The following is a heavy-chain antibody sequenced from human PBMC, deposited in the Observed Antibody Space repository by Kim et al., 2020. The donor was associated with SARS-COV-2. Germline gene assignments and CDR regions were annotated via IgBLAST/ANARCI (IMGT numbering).Heavy chain of an antibody. V-gene: IGHV4-31*02. J-gene: IGHJ3*02. D-gene: IGHD2-2*01. CDR3: ARGDIVVVPAAMHAFDI. Sequence: LTSRVTISVDTSKNQFSLKRSSVAAADTTVYYCARGDIVVVPAAMHAFDIWGQGTMVTVSS.